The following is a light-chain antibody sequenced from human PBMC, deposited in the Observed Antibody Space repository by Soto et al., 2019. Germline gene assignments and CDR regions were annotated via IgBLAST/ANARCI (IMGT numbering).Light chain of an antibody. J-gene: IGLJ3*02. CDR1: SSDVGGYNY. Sequence: QSVVTQPASVSGSPGQWITISCTGTSSDVGGYNYVSWYQQHPDKAPKLLIFDVRSRPSGISNRFSGSKSGNTASLTISGLQSADGADYYCSSYTTSGALVFGGGTKLTVL. CDR2: DVR. V-gene: IGLV2-14*03. CDR3: SSYTTSGALV.